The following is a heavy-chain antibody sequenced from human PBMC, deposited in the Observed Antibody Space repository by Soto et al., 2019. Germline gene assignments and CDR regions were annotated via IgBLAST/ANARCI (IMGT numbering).Heavy chain of an antibody. V-gene: IGHV4-31*03. J-gene: IGHJ4*02. CDR3: VRVDHRGYFSILTDF. Sequence: SGTLSLTCTVSGESSTSGGHYWGWIRQYTGKGLEWIGHIYDSGNMYFYNPSLKSRVTISADTSRNQFSLSLTSLTATDTAVYYCVRVDHRGYFSILTDFCCQGLLGTVSS. CDR2: IYDSGNMY. D-gene: IGHD3-9*01. CDR1: GESSTSGGHY.